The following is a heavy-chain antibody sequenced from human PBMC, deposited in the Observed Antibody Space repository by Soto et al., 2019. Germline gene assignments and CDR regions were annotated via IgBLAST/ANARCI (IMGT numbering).Heavy chain of an antibody. CDR1: GYTFTTYD. V-gene: IGHV1-8*01. CDR3: ARDFGGKSGWFDP. CDR2: MSPNRGET. D-gene: IGHD2-15*01. Sequence: QVQLVQSGAEVKKPGASVKVSCRASGYTFTTYDINWVRQATGQGLEWVGWMSPNRGETGYAQKFQDRLTMTWDTSISTAYMELNSLSSEDTAVYYCARDFGGKSGWFDPWGQGTLVTVSS. J-gene: IGHJ5*02.